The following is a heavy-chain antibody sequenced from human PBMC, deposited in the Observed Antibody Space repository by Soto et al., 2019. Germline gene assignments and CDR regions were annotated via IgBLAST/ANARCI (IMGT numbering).Heavy chain of an antibody. CDR3: ARVSCSGGSCYSGGPDY. V-gene: IGHV3-7*01. J-gene: IGHJ4*02. CDR1: GFTFSSYW. Sequence: EVQLVESGGGLVQPGGSLRLSCAASGFTFSSYWMSWVRQAPGKGLEWVANIKQDGSEKYYVDSVKGRFTISRDNAKNSLYPQMNSLRAEDTAVYYCARVSCSGGSCYSGGPDYWGQGTLVTVSS. CDR2: IKQDGSEK. D-gene: IGHD2-15*01.